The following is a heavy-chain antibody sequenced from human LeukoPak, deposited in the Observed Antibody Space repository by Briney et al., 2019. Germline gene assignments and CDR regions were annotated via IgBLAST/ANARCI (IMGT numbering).Heavy chain of an antibody. CDR2: IYSGGSK. J-gene: IGHJ3*02. CDR1: GFTVSRNY. V-gene: IGHV3-53*01. CDR3: ARHCSTTSCESPDAFDI. Sequence: GGSLRLSCAASGFTVSRNYMSWVRQAPGKGLEWVSVIYSGGSKYYADSVKGRFTISRDNPKNIVYLQMNSLRAEDTAVYYCARHCSTTSCESPDAFDIWGHGTMVTVSS. D-gene: IGHD2-2*01.